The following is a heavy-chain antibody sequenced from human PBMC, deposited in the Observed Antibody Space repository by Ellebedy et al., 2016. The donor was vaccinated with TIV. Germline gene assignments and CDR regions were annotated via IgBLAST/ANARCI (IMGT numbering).Heavy chain of an antibody. CDR1: GGSFSNYA. V-gene: IGHV1-69*13. CDR2: MMPFFGTP. Sequence: ASVKVSCKASGGSFSNYALNWVRQAPAQGLEWMGGMMPFFGTPIYAQKFQGRLTITADGSTTTASMELSDLRSDDTAVYYCASRFLGNPFDIWGQGTMVMVSS. CDR3: ASRFLGNPFDI. D-gene: IGHD2/OR15-2a*01. J-gene: IGHJ3*02.